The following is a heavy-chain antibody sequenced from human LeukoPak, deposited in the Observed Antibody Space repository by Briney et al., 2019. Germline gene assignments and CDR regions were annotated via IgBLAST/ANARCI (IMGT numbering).Heavy chain of an antibody. Sequence: GGSLRLSCVASGFSLSTFAMSWVRQSPEKGLEWVSAIGASDGYTYHADSVKGRFTTSRDISRNTVYLQMNSLRVDDTAVYFCARAPVVSCRGAFCYPLDYWGHGILITVSS. J-gene: IGHJ4*01. V-gene: IGHV3-23*01. D-gene: IGHD2-15*01. CDR2: IGASDGYT. CDR1: GFSLSTFA. CDR3: ARAPVVSCRGAFCYPLDY.